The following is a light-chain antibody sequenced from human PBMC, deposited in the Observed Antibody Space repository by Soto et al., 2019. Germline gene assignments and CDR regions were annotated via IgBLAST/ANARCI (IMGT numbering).Light chain of an antibody. CDR2: GAS. J-gene: IGKJ4*01. CDR3: QQYGSSPALT. V-gene: IGKV3-20*01. Sequence: EIVLTQSPGTLSLSPGERATLSCRASQSVSSSYLAWYQQKPGQGPRLLIYGASSRATGIPDRFSGSGSGTDFTLTINRLEPEDFAVYYCQQYGSSPALTFGGGTKVDIK. CDR1: QSVSSSY.